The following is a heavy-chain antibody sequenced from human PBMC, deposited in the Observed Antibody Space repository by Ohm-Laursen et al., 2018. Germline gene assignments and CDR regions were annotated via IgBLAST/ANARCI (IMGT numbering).Heavy chain of an antibody. CDR3: ARQVTTSAFDI. Sequence: SETLSLTCTVSGHSISSYYWIWIRQPAGKGLEWIGRIYISGSTNYNPSLQSRVTMSVDTSENQFSLKLSSVTAADSAVYYCARQVTTSAFDIWGQGTMVTVSS. CDR1: GHSISSYY. J-gene: IGHJ3*02. V-gene: IGHV4-4*07. CDR2: IYISGST. D-gene: IGHD4-17*01.